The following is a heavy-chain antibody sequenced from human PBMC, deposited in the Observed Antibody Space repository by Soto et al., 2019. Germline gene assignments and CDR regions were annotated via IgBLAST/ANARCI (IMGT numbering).Heavy chain of an antibody. J-gene: IGHJ6*02. D-gene: IGHD2-8*01. CDR3: ARRGGYCTNGVCYARRYYYGMDV. Sequence: ASVKVSCKASGYTFTSYGISWVRQAPGQGLGWMGWISAYNGNTNYAQKLQGRVTMTTDTSTSTAYMELRSLRSDDTAVYYCARRGGYCTNGVCYARRYYYGMDVWGQGTTVTVSS. V-gene: IGHV1-18*01. CDR1: GYTFTSYG. CDR2: ISAYNGNT.